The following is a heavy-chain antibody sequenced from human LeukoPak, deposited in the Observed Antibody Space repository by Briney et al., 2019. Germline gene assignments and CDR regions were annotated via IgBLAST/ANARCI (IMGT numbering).Heavy chain of an antibody. CDR3: TRGGASSRYLDY. Sequence: KTSETLSLTCAVYGGSFSGYYWSWIRQPPGKGLEWIGEINHSGSTNYNPSLKSRVTLSVDTSKNQFSLKLNSVTAADTAVYYCTRGGASSRYLDYWGQGTLVTVSS. CDR2: INHSGST. CDR1: GGSFSGYY. D-gene: IGHD6-13*01. V-gene: IGHV4-34*01. J-gene: IGHJ4*02.